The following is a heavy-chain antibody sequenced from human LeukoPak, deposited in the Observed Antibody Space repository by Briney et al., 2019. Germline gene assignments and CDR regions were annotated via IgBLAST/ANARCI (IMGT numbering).Heavy chain of an antibody. CDR3: ARDGDGDRTYYYYYGMDV. J-gene: IGHJ6*02. Sequence: GRSLRLSCAASGFTFSSYAMHWVRQAPGKGLEWVAVISYDGSNKYYADSVKGRFTVSGDNSKNTLYLQMNSLRAEDTAVYYCARDGDGDRTYYYYYGMDVWGQGTTVTVSS. V-gene: IGHV3-30-3*01. D-gene: IGHD4-17*01. CDR2: ISYDGSNK. CDR1: GFTFSSYA.